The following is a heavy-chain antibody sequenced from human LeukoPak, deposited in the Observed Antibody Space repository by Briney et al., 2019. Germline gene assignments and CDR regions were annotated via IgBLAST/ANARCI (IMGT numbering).Heavy chain of an antibody. D-gene: IGHD6-19*01. CDR3: ARDLFGSGVETHHDY. V-gene: IGHV1-2*02. Sequence: ASVKVSCKASGYTFTGYYMHWVRQAPGQWLEWMGWINPNSGGTNYAQKFQGRVTMTRDTSISTAYMELSRLRSDDTAVYYCARDLFGSGVETHHDYWGQGTLVTVSS. J-gene: IGHJ4*02. CDR2: INPNSGGT. CDR1: GYTFTGYY.